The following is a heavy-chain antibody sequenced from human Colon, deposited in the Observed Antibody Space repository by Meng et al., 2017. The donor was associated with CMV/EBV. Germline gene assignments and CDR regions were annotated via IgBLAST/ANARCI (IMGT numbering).Heavy chain of an antibody. J-gene: IGHJ4*02. CDR2: IYYSGRT. D-gene: IGHD1-26*01. CDR1: GGSISSGGYY. Sequence: SETLSLTCSVSGGSISSGGYYWSWIRQPPGKGLEWIGFIYYSGRTIYNPSLKSRVTMSVDTSENQFSLKLTSVTAADAAVYFCAKVGLGASTEIYYFDSWGQGTLVTVSS. V-gene: IGHV4-61*08. CDR3: AKVGLGASTEIYYFDS.